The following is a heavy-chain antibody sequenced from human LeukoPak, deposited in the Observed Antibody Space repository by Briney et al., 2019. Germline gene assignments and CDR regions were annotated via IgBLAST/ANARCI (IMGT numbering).Heavy chain of an antibody. CDR1: GYTFTGYY. D-gene: IGHD4-17*01. CDR3: ARSLYARVMTTVTDDAFDI. J-gene: IGHJ3*02. CDR2: INPNSGGT. V-gene: IGHV1-2*02. Sequence: GASVKVSCKASGYTFTGYYMHWVRQAPGQGLEWMGWINPNSGGTNYAQKFQGRVTMTRDASLSTAYMELSRLRSDDTAVYYCARSLYARVMTTVTDDAFDIWGQGTMVTVSS.